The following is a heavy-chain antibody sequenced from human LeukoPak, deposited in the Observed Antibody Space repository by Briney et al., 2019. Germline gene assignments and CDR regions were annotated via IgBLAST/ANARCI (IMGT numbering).Heavy chain of an antibody. CDR2: INHSGST. Sequence: PSQTLSLTCTVSGGSISSGGYYWSWIRQPPGKGLEWIGEINHSGSTNYNPSLKSRVTISVDTSNNQFSLKMSSVTAADTAVYYCARGSLYYDSGRPDYWGQGTLVTVSS. D-gene: IGHD3-22*01. CDR3: ARGSLYYDSGRPDY. V-gene: IGHV4-30-2*01. J-gene: IGHJ4*02. CDR1: GGSISSGGYY.